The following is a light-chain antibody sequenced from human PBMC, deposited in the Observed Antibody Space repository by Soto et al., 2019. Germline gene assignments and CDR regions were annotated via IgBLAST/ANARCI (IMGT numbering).Light chain of an antibody. Sequence: QSALTQPRSVSGSPGQSVTISCTGASSDVGGYNYVSWYQRHPGKAPKLMIYDVSKRPSGVPDRFSGSKSGNTASLTISGLQAEDEADYYCCSYAGSFFYVFGTGTRSPS. J-gene: IGLJ1*01. CDR1: SSDVGGYNY. CDR3: CSYAGSFFYV. V-gene: IGLV2-11*01. CDR2: DVS.